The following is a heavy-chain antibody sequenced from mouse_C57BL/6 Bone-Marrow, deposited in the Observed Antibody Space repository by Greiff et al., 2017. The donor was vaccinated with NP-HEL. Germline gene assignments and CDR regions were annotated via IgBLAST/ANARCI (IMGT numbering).Heavy chain of an antibody. CDR2: IHPNSGST. CDR3: ARSDLYYSGSPCYWYFDV. CDR1: GYTFTSYW. J-gene: IGHJ1*03. D-gene: IGHD1-1*01. Sequence: QVQLQQPGAELVKPGASVKLSCKASGYTFTSYWMHWVKQRPGQGLEWIGMIHPNSGSTNYNEKFKSKATLTVDKSSSTAYMQLSSLTSEDSAVYYCARSDLYYSGSPCYWYFDVWGTGTTVTVSS. V-gene: IGHV1-64*01.